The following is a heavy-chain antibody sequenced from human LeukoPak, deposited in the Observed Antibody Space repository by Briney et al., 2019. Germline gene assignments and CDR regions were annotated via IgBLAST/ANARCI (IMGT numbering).Heavy chain of an antibody. Sequence: PGGSLRLSCAASGFTFSSYGMHWVRQAPGKGLEWVAVISYDGSNKYYADSVKGRFTISRDNSKNTLYLQMNSLRAEDTAVYYCAKDSDYYSSGWDEPNWFDPWGQGTLVTVSS. D-gene: IGHD6-19*01. CDR1: GFTFSSYG. CDR2: ISYDGSNK. V-gene: IGHV3-30*18. J-gene: IGHJ5*02. CDR3: AKDSDYYSSGWDEPNWFDP.